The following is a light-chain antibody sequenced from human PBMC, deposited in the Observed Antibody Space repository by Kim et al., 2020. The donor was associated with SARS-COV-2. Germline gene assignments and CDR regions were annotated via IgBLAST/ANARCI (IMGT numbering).Light chain of an antibody. Sequence: SPGQTARITCSGDALPKQYAYWFQQKPGQAPVLVIYKDTQRPSGIPERFSGSTSGTTVTFTISGVQAEDEADYYCQSADSSDTFWVFGGGTQLTVL. V-gene: IGLV3-25*03. CDR1: ALPKQY. J-gene: IGLJ3*02. CDR3: QSADSSDTFWV. CDR2: KDT.